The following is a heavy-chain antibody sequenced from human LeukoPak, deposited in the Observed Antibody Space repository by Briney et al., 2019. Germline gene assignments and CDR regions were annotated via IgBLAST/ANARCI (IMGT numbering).Heavy chain of an antibody. CDR3: ARLRFYSSSWYRHPWFDP. D-gene: IGHD6-13*01. CDR1: GGSFSGYY. J-gene: IGHJ5*02. V-gene: IGHV4-34*01. Sequence: PSETLSLTCAVYGGSFSGYYWSWIRQPPGKGLDWIGEINHSGSTNYNTSLKSRVTISVDTSKNQFSLKLSSVTAADTAVYYCARLRFYSSSWYRHPWFDPWGQGTLVTASS. CDR2: INHSGST.